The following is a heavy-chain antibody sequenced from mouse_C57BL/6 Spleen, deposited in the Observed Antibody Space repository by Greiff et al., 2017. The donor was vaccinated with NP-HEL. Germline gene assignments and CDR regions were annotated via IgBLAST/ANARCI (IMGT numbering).Heavy chain of an antibody. CDR2: IDPSDSYT. Sequence: QVQLQQPGAELVMPGASVKLSCKASGYTFPSYWMHWVKQRPGQGLEWIGEIDPSDSYTNYNQKFKGKSTLTVDKASSTAYMQLSSLTSEDSAVYYCARSVPKPYSSYYYGSRYYFDYWGQGTTLTVSS. CDR1: GYTFPSYW. CDR3: ARSVPKPYSSYYYGSRYYFDY. D-gene: IGHD1-1*01. V-gene: IGHV1-69*01. J-gene: IGHJ2*01.